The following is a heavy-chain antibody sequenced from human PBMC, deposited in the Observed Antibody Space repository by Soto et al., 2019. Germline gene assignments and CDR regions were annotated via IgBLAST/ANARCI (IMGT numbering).Heavy chain of an antibody. CDR2: IIPILGIA. D-gene: IGHD3-22*01. CDR1: GGTFSSYT. J-gene: IGHJ6*02. Sequence: QVQLVQSGAEVKKPGSSVKVSCKASGGTFSSYTISWVRQAPGQGLEWMGRIIPILGIANYAQKFQGRVTITADKSTSTAYMELSSLRSEDTAVYYCARVQVPRYYEVAPEGNYGMDVWGQGTTVTVSS. V-gene: IGHV1-69*02. CDR3: ARVQVPRYYEVAPEGNYGMDV.